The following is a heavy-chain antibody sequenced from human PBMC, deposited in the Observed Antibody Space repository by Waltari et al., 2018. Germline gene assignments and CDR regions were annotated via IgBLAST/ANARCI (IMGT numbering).Heavy chain of an antibody. V-gene: IGHV3-7*03. Sequence: EVQLVESGGGLVQPGASLRLYCTTSGFTFSDSWMTWGRKAPGKGLEWLANISPDVSEKYDVDSVRGRFTISRDNAKNSLYLQMNSLRTEDTAVYFCARDKSGSMDVWGQGTTVTVSS. CDR3: ARDKSGSMDV. CDR1: GFTFSDSW. D-gene: IGHD3-10*01. CDR2: ISPDVSEK. J-gene: IGHJ6*02.